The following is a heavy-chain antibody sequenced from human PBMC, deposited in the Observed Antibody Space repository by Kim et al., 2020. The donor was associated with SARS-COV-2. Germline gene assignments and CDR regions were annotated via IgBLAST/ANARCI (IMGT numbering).Heavy chain of an antibody. CDR2: ISGGSTTT. CDR1: GFTFSNYV. Sequence: GGSLRLSCAASGFTFSNYVMNWVRQAPGKGLEWVSSISGGSTTTYLADSVRGRFTISRDNSKNTLFLQMTSLRADDTAIYYCARGWGNFWSGTYFDSWGQGTLVTVSS. D-gene: IGHD3-3*01. J-gene: IGHJ4*02. V-gene: IGHV3-23*01. CDR3: ARGWGNFWSGTYFDS.